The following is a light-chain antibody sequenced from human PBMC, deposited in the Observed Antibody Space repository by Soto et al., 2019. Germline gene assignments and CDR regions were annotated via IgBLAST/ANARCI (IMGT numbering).Light chain of an antibody. CDR1: SSDVGSYNL. CDR2: EAN. CDR3: CSYAGSNTFV. J-gene: IGLJ2*01. Sequence: QSVLTQPASVSGSPGQSITISCTGTSSDVGSYNLVSWYQQHPGKAPKLMIYEANKRPSGVSNRFSGSKSANTASLTISGLQAEDEADYYCCSYAGSNTFVFGGGTKLTVL. V-gene: IGLV2-23*02.